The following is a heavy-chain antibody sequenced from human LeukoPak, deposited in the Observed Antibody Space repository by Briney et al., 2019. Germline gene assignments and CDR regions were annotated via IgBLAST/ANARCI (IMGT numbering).Heavy chain of an antibody. CDR3: ARPGIANYYFDY. Sequence: SETLSLTCVVSGGSFTGYYWSWLRQPPGKGLEWIGEINHNGNTNYNTSLKSRVTMSVDRSKNQFSLKLSSVSAADTAVYYCARPGIANYYFDYWGQETLVTVSS. V-gene: IGHV4-34*01. CDR2: INHNGNT. D-gene: IGHD6-13*01. J-gene: IGHJ4*02. CDR1: GGSFTGYY.